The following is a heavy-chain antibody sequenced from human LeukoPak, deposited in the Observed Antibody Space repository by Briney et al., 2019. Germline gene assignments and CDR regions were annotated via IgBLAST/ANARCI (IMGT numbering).Heavy chain of an antibody. V-gene: IGHV4-34*01. D-gene: IGHD3-9*01. J-gene: IGHJ5*02. CDR1: GGSFSGYY. CDR3: AREAYDVLTSDWFDP. CDR2: INHSGST. Sequence: PSETLSLTCAVYGGSFSGYYWSWIRQPPGKGLEWIGEINHSGSTNYNPSLKSRVTISVDTSKNQCSLKLSSVTAADTAMYYCAREAYDVLTSDWFDPWGQGTLVTVSS.